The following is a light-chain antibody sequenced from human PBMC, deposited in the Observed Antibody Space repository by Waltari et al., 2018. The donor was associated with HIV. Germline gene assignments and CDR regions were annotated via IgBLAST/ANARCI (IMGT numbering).Light chain of an antibody. Sequence: QSVLTQPPSVSAAPGQKVTLSCSGSSPNIGHNYVSWYQQLPGTAPKLLIYDNNKRPSGIPDRFSGSKSGTSATLGITGLQTGDEADYYCGTWDSSLSAGVFGGGTKLTVL. CDR1: SPNIGHNY. CDR2: DNN. J-gene: IGLJ2*01. V-gene: IGLV1-51*01. CDR3: GTWDSSLSAGV.